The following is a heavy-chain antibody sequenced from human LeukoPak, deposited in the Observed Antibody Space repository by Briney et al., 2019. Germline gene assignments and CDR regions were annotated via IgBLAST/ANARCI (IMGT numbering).Heavy chain of an antibody. Sequence: GGSLRLSCEASGFRFDDYAMHWVRLVPGKGLEWVSGITWNSASQLYADSVKGRFTISRDNSKNTLYLQMNSLRAEDTAVYYCAKGRTASRKNNIVVVPAAMNPYYMDVWGKGTTVTVSS. CDR2: ITWNSASQ. V-gene: IGHV3-9*01. D-gene: IGHD2-2*01. CDR1: GFRFDDYA. CDR3: AKGRTASRKNNIVVVPAAMNPYYMDV. J-gene: IGHJ6*03.